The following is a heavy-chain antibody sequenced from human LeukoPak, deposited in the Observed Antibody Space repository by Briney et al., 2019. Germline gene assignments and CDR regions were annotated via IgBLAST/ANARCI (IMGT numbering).Heavy chain of an antibody. CDR2: ISYDGRNK. V-gene: IGHV3-30*03. Sequence: GGSLRPSCGASGFTFSNYGMHWVRQAPGKGLEWVAVISYDGRNKNYADSVKGRFTISGDNSKNTLYLQMNSLRPEDTAVYYCWGSGDYGCDYWGQGTLVTVSS. CDR3: WGSGDYGCDY. J-gene: IGHJ4*02. CDR1: GFTFSNYG. D-gene: IGHD4-17*01.